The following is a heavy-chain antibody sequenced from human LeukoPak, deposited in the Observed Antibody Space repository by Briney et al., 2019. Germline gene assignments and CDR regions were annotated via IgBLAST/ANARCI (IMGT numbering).Heavy chain of an antibody. CDR2: IRYDGSNK. D-gene: IGHD1-1*01. Sequence: PGGSLRLSCAASGFTFSSYGMHWVRQAPGKGLEWVAFIRYDGSNKYYADSVKGRFTISRDNSKNTLYLQMNSLRAEDTAVYYCAKVQLESPRWAFDIWGQGTMVTVSS. CDR3: AKVQLESPRWAFDI. J-gene: IGHJ3*02. V-gene: IGHV3-30*02. CDR1: GFTFSSYG.